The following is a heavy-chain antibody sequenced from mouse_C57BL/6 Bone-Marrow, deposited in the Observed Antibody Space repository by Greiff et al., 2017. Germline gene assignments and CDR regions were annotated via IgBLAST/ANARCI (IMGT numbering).Heavy chain of an antibody. V-gene: IGHV1-81*01. J-gene: IGHJ2*01. CDR3: AKTAQVPLDY. CDR2: IYPRSGNT. Sequence: VKLMESGAELARPGASVKLSCKASGYTFTSYGISWVKQRTGQGLEWIGEIYPRSGNTYYNEKFKGKATLNADKSSSTAYMELRSLTSEDSAVYFCAKTAQVPLDYWGQGTTLTVSS. D-gene: IGHD3-2*02. CDR1: GYTFTSYG.